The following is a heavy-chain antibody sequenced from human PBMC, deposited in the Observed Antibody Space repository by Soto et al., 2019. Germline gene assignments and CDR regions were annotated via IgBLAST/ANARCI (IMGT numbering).Heavy chain of an antibody. J-gene: IGHJ5*02. D-gene: IGHD1-7*01. CDR2: ISATGGFT. CDR1: RFTFSDYA. V-gene: IGHV3-23*01. CDR3: AKTRTGTASDWFDP. Sequence: GGSLRLSCAASRFTFSDYAMNWVRQAPGKGLEWVSAISATGGFTHYADSVRGRFTISRDNSNNTLYLQMNSLRAEDTAIYYCAKTRTGTASDWFDPCGQGTLVTVSS.